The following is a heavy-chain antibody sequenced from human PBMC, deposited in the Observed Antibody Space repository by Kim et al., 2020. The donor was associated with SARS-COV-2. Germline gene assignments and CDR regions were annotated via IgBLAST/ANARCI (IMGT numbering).Heavy chain of an antibody. Sequence: GGSLRLSCGASGFMFKTHWMHWVRHAPGKGLACVARITPDGRTPRYADSVQGRFTLSRDNAKNTLYLQMTSLRTEDAAVNYCAKGSKYWEGIDNGGQGT. CDR2: ITPDGRTP. CDR1: GFMFKTHW. J-gene: IGHJ4*02. CDR3: AKGSKYWEGIDN. V-gene: IGHV3-74*01. D-gene: IGHD2-8*02.